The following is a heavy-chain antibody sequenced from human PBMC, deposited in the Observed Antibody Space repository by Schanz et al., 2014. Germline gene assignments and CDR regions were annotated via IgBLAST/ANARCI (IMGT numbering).Heavy chain of an antibody. CDR1: GFTFSTTW. CDR2: IKSKVDGGTT. Sequence: EVQLVESGGGLIKPGGSLRLSCLASGFTFSTTWMNWVRQAPGKGLEWVGRIKSKVDGGTTDNAAPVQGRVTISRDDSNNTLQLQMNSRKTEYAAVYYYSTDLTAVDYGAIGLWGQGTMVTVSS. J-gene: IGHJ3*01. D-gene: IGHD4-17*01. CDR3: STDLTAVDYGAIGL. V-gene: IGHV3-15*01.